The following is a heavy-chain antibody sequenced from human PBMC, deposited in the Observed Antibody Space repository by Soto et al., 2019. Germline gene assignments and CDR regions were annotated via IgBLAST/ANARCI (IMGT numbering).Heavy chain of an antibody. CDR2: ISAYNGNT. J-gene: IGHJ6*02. Sequence: VASVKVSCKASGYTFTSYGISWVRQAPGQGLEWMGWISAYNGNTNYAQKLQGRVTMTTDTSTSAAYMELRSLRAEDTAVYYCSVAGDTYYYYGMDVWGQGTTVTVSS. CDR1: GYTFTSYG. D-gene: IGHD6-19*01. V-gene: IGHV1-18*04. CDR3: SVAGDTYYYYGMDV.